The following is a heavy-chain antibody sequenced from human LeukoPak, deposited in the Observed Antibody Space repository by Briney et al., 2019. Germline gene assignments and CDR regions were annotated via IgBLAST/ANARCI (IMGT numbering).Heavy chain of an antibody. D-gene: IGHD5-12*01. J-gene: IGHJ4*02. CDR2: IYTSGST. CDR1: GGSISSGSYY. CDR3: ARVWGYNFDY. Sequence: PSETLPLTCTVSGGSISSGSYYWSWIRQPAGKGLEWIGRIYTSGSTNYNPSLKSRVTISVDTSKNQFSLKLSSVTAADTAVYYCARVWGYNFDYWGQGTLVTVSS. V-gene: IGHV4-61*02.